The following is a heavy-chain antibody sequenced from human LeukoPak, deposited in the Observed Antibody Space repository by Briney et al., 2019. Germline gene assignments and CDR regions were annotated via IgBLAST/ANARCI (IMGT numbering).Heavy chain of an antibody. CDR1: GFTFSIYT. D-gene: IGHD3-10*01. V-gene: IGHV3-21*06. CDR3: ASTIASVRGVVSRYLDY. J-gene: IGHJ4*02. CDR2: ISSSSSDI. Sequence: PGGSLRLSCAASGFTFSIYTMNWVRQAPGKGLECVASISSSSSDIYSADSVKGRFTISRDKAKTSLYLQMNSLRAEDTAVYYCASTIASVRGVVSRYLDYWGQGTLVTVSS.